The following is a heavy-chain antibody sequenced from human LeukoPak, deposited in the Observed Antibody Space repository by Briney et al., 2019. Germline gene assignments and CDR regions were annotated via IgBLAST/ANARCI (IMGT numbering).Heavy chain of an antibody. J-gene: IGHJ4*02. V-gene: IGHV4-59*01. CDR2: IYYSGST. Sequence: SETLSLTCTVSGGSISSYYWNWIRQPPGKGLEWIGYIYYSGSTNYNPSLKSRVTISVDTSKNQFSLKLSSVTAADTAVYYCARGIARGWSVYYFDYWGQGALVTVSS. D-gene: IGHD6-19*01. CDR3: ARGIARGWSVYYFDY. CDR1: GGSISSYY.